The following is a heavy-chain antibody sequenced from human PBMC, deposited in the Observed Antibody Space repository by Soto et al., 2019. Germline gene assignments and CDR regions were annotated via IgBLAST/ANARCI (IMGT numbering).Heavy chain of an antibody. Sequence: EVQLVESGGGLVQPGGSLRLSCAASGFTFSDHYMEWVRQAPGKGLAWVGRIRNKANSYTTEYGSSVKCRFTISRDDSKNALSLQMNSLKTEYTAVYYGARVWFGESKYFDFWGQGTLGTVSS. J-gene: IGHJ4*02. CDR1: GFTFSDHY. CDR2: IRNKANSYTT. CDR3: ARVWFGESKYFDF. D-gene: IGHD3-10*01. V-gene: IGHV3-72*01.